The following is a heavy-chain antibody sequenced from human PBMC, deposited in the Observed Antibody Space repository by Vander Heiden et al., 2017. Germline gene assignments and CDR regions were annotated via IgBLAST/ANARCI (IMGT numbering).Heavy chain of an antibody. Sequence: EVQLLESGGGLVQPGGSLRLSCAASGLPFSSYAMSWVRQAPGKGLEWVSAISGSGGSTYYADSVKGRFTISRDNSKNTLYLQMNSLRAEDTAVYYCAPIAARPPSSFDYWGQGTLVTVSS. V-gene: IGHV3-23*01. J-gene: IGHJ4*02. CDR3: APIAARPPSSFDY. D-gene: IGHD6-6*01. CDR2: ISGSGGST. CDR1: GLPFSSYA.